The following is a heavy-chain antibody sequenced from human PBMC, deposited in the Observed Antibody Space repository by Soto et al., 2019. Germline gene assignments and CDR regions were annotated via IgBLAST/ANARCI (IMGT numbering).Heavy chain of an antibody. CDR3: AIENWGPGGHYFDY. J-gene: IGHJ4*02. Sequence: QVHVVQSGAEVKKPGSSVKVPCKAYGGTFNSFGIKWVRQAPGQGLEWAGGIIPVFGTINYAQKFRGRVTITADASTSTSYMELSSLRSDDTAVYYCAIENWGPGGHYFDYWGQGTLVTVSS. CDR1: GGTFNSFG. V-gene: IGHV1-69*01. D-gene: IGHD7-27*01. CDR2: IIPVFGTI.